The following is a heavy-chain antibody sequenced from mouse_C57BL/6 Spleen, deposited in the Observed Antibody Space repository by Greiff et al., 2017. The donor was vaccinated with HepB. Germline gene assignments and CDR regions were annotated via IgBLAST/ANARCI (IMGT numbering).Heavy chain of an antibody. CDR1: GYTFTSYW. Sequence: QVQLQQPGTELVKPGASVKLSCKASGYTFTSYWMHWVKQRPGQGLEWIGNINPSNGGTNYNEKFKSKATLTVDKSSSTAYMQLSSLTSEDSAVYYGARELTGTWGYFDYWGQGTTLTVSS. J-gene: IGHJ2*01. CDR2: INPSNGGT. D-gene: IGHD4-1*01. V-gene: IGHV1-53*01. CDR3: ARELTGTWGYFDY.